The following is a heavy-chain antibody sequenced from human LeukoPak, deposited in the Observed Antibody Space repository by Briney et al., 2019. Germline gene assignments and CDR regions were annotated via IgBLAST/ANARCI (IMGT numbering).Heavy chain of an antibody. J-gene: IGHJ4*02. CDR1: GFTVSSNY. D-gene: IGHD1-26*01. Sequence: PGGSLRLSCAASGFTVSSNYMSWVRQAPGQGLEWVSVIYSGGSTYYADSVKGRFTISRDNSKNSLYLQMNSLRAEDTAVYYCAKVHRVGPTKSFDYWGQGTLVTVSS. V-gene: IGHV3-53*01. CDR3: AKVHRVGPTKSFDY. CDR2: IYSGGST.